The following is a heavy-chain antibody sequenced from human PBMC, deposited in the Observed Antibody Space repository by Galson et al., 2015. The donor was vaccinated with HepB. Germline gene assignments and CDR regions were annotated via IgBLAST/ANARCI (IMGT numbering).Heavy chain of an antibody. CDR3: ARSLQDYYDSRAFYY. CDR1: GFTFSSYY. V-gene: IGHV3-30*03. Sequence: SLRPSCAASGFTFSSYYMHWVRQAPGKGLEWVAVISHDGSYKYYADSVKGRFTISRDNSKNTLYLQMNSLRAEDTAAYYCARSLQDYYDSRAFYYWGQGTLVTVSS. D-gene: IGHD3-22*01. J-gene: IGHJ4*02. CDR2: ISHDGSYK.